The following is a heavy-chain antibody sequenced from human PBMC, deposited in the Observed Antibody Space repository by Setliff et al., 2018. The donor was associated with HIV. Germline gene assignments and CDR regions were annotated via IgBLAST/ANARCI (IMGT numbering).Heavy chain of an antibody. CDR3: ANRLRGYNKWYYFDY. V-gene: IGHV3-21*05. CDR1: GFRFSRYS. D-gene: IGHD1-1*01. J-gene: IGHJ4*02. CDR2: INSGSSSI. Sequence: PGGSLRLSCAASGFRFSRYSMNWVRQAPGKGLEWVAYINSGSSSIFYIDSVKGRFTISRDNAKNSLHLHMNSLGAEDTAVYYCANRLRGYNKWYYFDYWGQGTLVTVSS.